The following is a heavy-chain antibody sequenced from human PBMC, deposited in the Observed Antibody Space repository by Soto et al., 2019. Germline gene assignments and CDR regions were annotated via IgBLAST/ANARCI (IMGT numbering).Heavy chain of an antibody. D-gene: IGHD2-21*01. CDR2: ISGGASDN. Sequence: EVQLVESGGRLVQPGGSLRLSCAASGFMFSAYWMSWVCQDPGKGLEWVDTISGGASDNFYLDSVKGRFTISRDDSKNTLHLQMNSLRDDDTAGYYCGREDWHRFDSWGQGTLVTVSS. J-gene: IGHJ4*02. CDR3: GREDWHRFDS. V-gene: IGHV3-7*01. CDR1: GFMFSAYW.